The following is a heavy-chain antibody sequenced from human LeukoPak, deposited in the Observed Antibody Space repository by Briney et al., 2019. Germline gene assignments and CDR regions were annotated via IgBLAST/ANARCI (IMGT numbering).Heavy chain of an antibody. CDR2: ISAYNGNT. V-gene: IGHV1-18*01. CDR3: ARVRGYYDSSGPRDY. J-gene: IGHJ4*02. CDR1: GYTFTSYG. Sequence: ASVKVSCKASGYTFTSYGISWVRQAPGQGLEWMGWISAYNGNTNYAQKLQGRITMTTDTSTSTAYMELRSLRSDDTVVYYCARVRGYYDSSGPRDYWGQGTLVTVSS. D-gene: IGHD3-22*01.